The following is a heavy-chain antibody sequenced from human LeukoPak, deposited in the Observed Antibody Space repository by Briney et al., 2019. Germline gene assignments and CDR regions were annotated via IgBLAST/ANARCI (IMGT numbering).Heavy chain of an antibody. CDR1: GYTFTSYD. V-gene: IGHV1-8*01. Sequence: AASVKVSCKASGYTFTSYDINWVRQATGQGLEWMGWMNPNSGNTGYAQKFQGRVTMTRNTSISTAYMELSSLRSEDTAVYYCARVGVGANHYYYYGMDVWGQGTTVTVSS. J-gene: IGHJ6*02. CDR2: MNPNSGNT. D-gene: IGHD1-26*01. CDR3: ARVGVGANHYYYYGMDV.